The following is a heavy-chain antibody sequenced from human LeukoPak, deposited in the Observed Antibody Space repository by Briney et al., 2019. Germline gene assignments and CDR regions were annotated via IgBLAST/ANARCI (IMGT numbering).Heavy chain of an antibody. J-gene: IGHJ4*02. CDR3: ARSPRRFYVPGPLDY. V-gene: IGHV4-34*01. D-gene: IGHD3-16*01. CDR2: INHSGST. CDR1: GGSFSGYY. Sequence: SETLSLTCAVYGGSFSGYYWSWIRQPPGKGLEWIGEINHSGSTNYNPSPKSRVTISVDTSKNQFSLKLSSVTAADTAVYYCARSPRRFYVPGPLDYWGQGTLVTVSS.